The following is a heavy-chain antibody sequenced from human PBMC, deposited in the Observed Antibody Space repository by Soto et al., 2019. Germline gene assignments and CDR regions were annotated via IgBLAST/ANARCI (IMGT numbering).Heavy chain of an antibody. D-gene: IGHD3-9*01. Sequence: PSETLSLTCAVSGGSISSGGYSWSWIRQPPGKGLEWIGDIYHSGSTYYNPSLKSRVTISVDRSKKQFSLKLSSVTAADTAAYYGSREDSDWFFNGGRGTLVTVSS. CDR1: GGSISSGGYS. CDR2: IYHSGST. V-gene: IGHV4-30-2*01. CDR3: SREDSDWFFN. J-gene: IGHJ4*02.